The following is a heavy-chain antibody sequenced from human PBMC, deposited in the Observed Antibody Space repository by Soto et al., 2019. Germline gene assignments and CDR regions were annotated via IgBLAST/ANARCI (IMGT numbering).Heavy chain of an antibody. Sequence: EVQLLESGGGLVQPGGSLRLSCAASGFTFSSYAMSWVRQAPGKGLEWVSAISGSGGSTYYADSVKGRFTISRDNSKNTLYLQMNSLRAEDTAVYYCAKNFEPTALWFGETYAFDIWGQGTMVTVSS. CDR1: GFTFSSYA. D-gene: IGHD3-10*01. CDR3: AKNFEPTALWFGETYAFDI. CDR2: ISGSGGST. V-gene: IGHV3-23*01. J-gene: IGHJ3*02.